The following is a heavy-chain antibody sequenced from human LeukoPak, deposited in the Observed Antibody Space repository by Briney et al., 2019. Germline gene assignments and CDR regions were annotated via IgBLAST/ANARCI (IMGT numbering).Heavy chain of an antibody. CDR3: ARGPYGSGTLRSRNWFDP. J-gene: IGHJ5*02. CDR1: GGSFSGYY. CDR2: INHSGST. Sequence: SETLSLTCAVYGGSFSGYYWSWIRQPPGKGLEWIGEINHSGSTNYNPSLKSRVTISVDTSKNQFSLKLGSVTAADTAVYYCARGPYGSGTLRSRNWFDPWGQGTLVTVSS. D-gene: IGHD3-10*01. V-gene: IGHV4-34*01.